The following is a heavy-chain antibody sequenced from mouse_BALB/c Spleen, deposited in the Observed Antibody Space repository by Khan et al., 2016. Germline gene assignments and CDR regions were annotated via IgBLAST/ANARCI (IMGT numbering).Heavy chain of an antibody. J-gene: IGHJ4*01. V-gene: IGHV14-4*02. CDR1: GYNIKDYY. CDR2: IDTNNGDT. CDR3: DACDEDAMDY. Sequence: VQLQQSGPELVRPGASVKLSCTASGYNIKDYYMHWVKQRPGQGLEWIGWIDTNNGDTEYAPQFQGQATMTAATSSNTAYLQLSNLTSEDTATYYCDACDEDAMDYWGQGTSVTVSA.